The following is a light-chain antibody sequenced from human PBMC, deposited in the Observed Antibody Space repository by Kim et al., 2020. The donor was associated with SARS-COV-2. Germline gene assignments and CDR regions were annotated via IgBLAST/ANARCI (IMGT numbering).Light chain of an antibody. V-gene: IGLV2-14*03. J-gene: IGLJ2*01. Sequence: QSALTQPASVSGSPGQSITISRTGTSSLVGNYNYVSWYQQHPDKAPKLIIYDVSYRPSGVSTRFSGSKSGNTASLTISGLQAADEADYYCTSYTGANPVVFGGGTQLAVL. CDR3: TSYTGANPVV. CDR2: DVS. CDR1: SSLVGNYNY.